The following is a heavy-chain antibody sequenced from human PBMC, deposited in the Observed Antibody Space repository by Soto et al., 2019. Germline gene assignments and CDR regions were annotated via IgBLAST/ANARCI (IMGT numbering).Heavy chain of an antibody. D-gene: IGHD3-22*01. CDR1: GFTFSSYG. Sequence: GGSLRLSCAASGFTFSSYGMHWVRQAPGKGLEWVAVIWYDGSYKYYADSVKGRFTISRDNSKNMLYLQMNSLRAEDTAVYYCSRGPYTYYYDSSGYFPVGYGMDVWGQGTTVTV. CDR3: SRGPYTYYYDSSGYFPVGYGMDV. V-gene: IGHV3-33*01. CDR2: IWYDGSYK. J-gene: IGHJ6*02.